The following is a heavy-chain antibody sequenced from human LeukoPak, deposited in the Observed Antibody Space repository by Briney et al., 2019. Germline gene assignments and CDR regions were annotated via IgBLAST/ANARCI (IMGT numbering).Heavy chain of an antibody. V-gene: IGHV3-23*01. J-gene: IGHJ3*02. CDR1: GFTFSSYA. CDR3: AKSLERRVWAFDI. CDR2: ISGSGGST. D-gene: IGHD1-1*01. Sequence: GGSLRLSCAASGFTFSSYAMSWVRQAPGKGLEWVSAISGSGGSTYYADSVKGRFTISRDNSKNTLYLQMNSPRAEDTAVYYCAKSLERRVWAFDIWGQGTMVTVSS.